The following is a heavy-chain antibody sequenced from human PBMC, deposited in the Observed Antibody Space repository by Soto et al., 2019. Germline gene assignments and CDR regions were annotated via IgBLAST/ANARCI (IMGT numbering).Heavy chain of an antibody. V-gene: IGHV1-18*01. J-gene: IGHJ6*02. CDR3: ARGYYYGSGRPTPGGMDV. D-gene: IGHD3-10*01. CDR1: GYTFTNYD. Sequence: QVHLVQXGAEVKKPGASVKVSCKASGYTFTNYDINWVRQAPGQGLEWMGWISTYTGNTNYAQKLQGRVTMTTDTSTSTAYMELRSLRSDDTAVYYCARGYYYGSGRPTPGGMDVWGQGTTVTVSS. CDR2: ISTYTGNT.